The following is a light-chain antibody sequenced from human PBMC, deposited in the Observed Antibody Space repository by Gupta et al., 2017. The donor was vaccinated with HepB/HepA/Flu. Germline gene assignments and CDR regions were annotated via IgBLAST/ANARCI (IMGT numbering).Light chain of an antibody. Sequence: DIQMTQSPSSLSASVGDRVTITCRASRTISTNLNWYQQKPEKAPKLLIYAASTLQSGVPTRFSGSGSGTDCTLSITSLQPEDFATYYCQQTYSSPPITFGGGT. V-gene: IGKV1-39*01. CDR1: RTISTN. CDR3: QQTYSSPPIT. J-gene: IGKJ4*01. CDR2: AAS.